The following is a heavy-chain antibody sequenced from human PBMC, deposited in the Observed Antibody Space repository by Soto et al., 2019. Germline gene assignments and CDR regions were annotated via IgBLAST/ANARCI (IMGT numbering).Heavy chain of an antibody. CDR1: GFTFSNYA. Sequence: PGGSLRLSCEVSGFTFSNYAMSWARQAPGKGLEWVSSINAGGTTYYANSVTGRFTISRDNSKNTLYLEMISLRGEDTAVYYCAKRAVGGTRSDYYFDYWGQGTLVTVSS. J-gene: IGHJ4*02. CDR2: INAGGTT. CDR3: AKRAVGGTRSDYYFDY. V-gene: IGHV3-23*01. D-gene: IGHD6-19*01.